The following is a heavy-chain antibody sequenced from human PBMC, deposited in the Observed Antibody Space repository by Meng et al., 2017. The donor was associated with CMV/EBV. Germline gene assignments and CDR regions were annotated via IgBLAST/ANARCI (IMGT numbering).Heavy chain of an antibody. D-gene: IGHD4-17*01. CDR2: INPSGGST. J-gene: IGHJ6*02. Sequence: ASVKVSCKASGYTFTSYYMHWVRQAPGQGLEWMGIINPSGGSTSYAQKFQGRVTMTRDTPTSTVYMELSSLRSEDTAVYYCAREKANIEDYGDPYYYYGMDVWGQGTTVTVSS. V-gene: IGHV1-46*01. CDR1: GYTFTSYY. CDR3: AREKANIEDYGDPYYYYGMDV.